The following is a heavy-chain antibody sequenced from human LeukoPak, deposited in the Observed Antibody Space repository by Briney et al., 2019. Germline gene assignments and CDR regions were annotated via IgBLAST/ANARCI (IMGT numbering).Heavy chain of an antibody. CDR1: GFTFSSYG. Sequence: GGSLRLSCAASGFTFSSYGMHWVRQAPGKGLEWVAVISYDGSNKYYADSVKGRFTISRDNAKNSLYLQMNSLRAEDTAVYYCARDSGGAYGDLDAFDIWGQGTMVTVSS. CDR3: ARDSGGAYGDLDAFDI. V-gene: IGHV3-30*03. D-gene: IGHD4-17*01. CDR2: ISYDGSNK. J-gene: IGHJ3*02.